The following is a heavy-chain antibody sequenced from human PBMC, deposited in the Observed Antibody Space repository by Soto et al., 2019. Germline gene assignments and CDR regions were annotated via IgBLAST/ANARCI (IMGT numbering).Heavy chain of an antibody. V-gene: IGHV1-69*06. CDR2: IIPIFGTA. CDR3: ARGLLMVRGVIIASRYYYYGMDV. D-gene: IGHD3-10*01. CDR1: GVNFSSYA. Sequence: SVKVSCKASGVNFSSYAISWVRQAPGQGLEWMGGIIPIFGTANYAQKFQGRVTITADKSTSTAYMELSSLRSEDTAVYYCARGLLMVRGVIIASRYYYYGMDVWGQGTTVTV. J-gene: IGHJ6*02.